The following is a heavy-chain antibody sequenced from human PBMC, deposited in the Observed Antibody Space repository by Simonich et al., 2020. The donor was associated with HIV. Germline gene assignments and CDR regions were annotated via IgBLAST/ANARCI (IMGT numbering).Heavy chain of an antibody. J-gene: IGHJ4*02. CDR2: ISGRRGSK. CDR3: AKDRYYNFWSGYYDY. D-gene: IGHD3-3*01. V-gene: IGHV3-23*01. CDR1: GVTFSSYA. Sequence: EVQLLESGGGLVQPGGSLRFSCAAAGVTFSSYAMRWVRQAPGNGLDWGSAISGRRGSKYYADSGKGLFTISRDKSKNTLYLQMNSLRAEDTAVYYCAKDRYYNFWSGYYDYWGQGTLVTVSS.